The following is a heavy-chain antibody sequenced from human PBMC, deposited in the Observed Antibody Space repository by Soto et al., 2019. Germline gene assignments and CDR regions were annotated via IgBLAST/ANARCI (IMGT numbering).Heavy chain of an antibody. CDR1: GFTFSSYA. Sequence: EVQLLESGGGLVQAGGSLRLSCAASGFTFSSYAMGWVRQAPGKGLEWVSSIDSSGGSTYYADSVKGRFTMSRDKSKNPLYLQMNSRRAEDTAVYYCARRLLGATVTYFDYWGQGTLVTVSS. CDR2: IDSSGGST. CDR3: ARRLLGATVTYFDY. V-gene: IGHV3-23*01. J-gene: IGHJ4*01. D-gene: IGHD1-26*01.